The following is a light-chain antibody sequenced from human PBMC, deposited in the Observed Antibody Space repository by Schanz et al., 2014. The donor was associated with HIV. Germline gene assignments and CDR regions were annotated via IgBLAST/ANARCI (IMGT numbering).Light chain of an antibody. CDR2: DVS. CDR1: SSDVGGYNY. Sequence: QSALTQPASVSGSPGQSITISCTGTSSDVGGYNYVSWYQQHPGKAPKLMIYDVSNRPSGVSNRFSGSKSGNTASLIISDLQAEDEADYYCSSYTSSSTLVFGGGTKLTVL. CDR3: SSYTSSSTLV. J-gene: IGLJ2*01. V-gene: IGLV2-14*03.